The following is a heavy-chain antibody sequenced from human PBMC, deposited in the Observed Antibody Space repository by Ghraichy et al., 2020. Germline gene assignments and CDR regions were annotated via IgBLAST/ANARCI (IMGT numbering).Heavy chain of an antibody. Sequence: GGSLRLSCAASGFTFSSYSMNWVRQAPGKGLEWVSYISSSSTIYYADSVKGRFTISRDNAKNSLYLQMNSLRDEDTAVYYCARSPGYCSSTSCYTGPMDVWGQGTTVTVSS. V-gene: IGHV3-48*02. CDR1: GFTFSSYS. CDR2: ISSSSTI. J-gene: IGHJ6*02. CDR3: ARSPGYCSSTSCYTGPMDV. D-gene: IGHD2-2*02.